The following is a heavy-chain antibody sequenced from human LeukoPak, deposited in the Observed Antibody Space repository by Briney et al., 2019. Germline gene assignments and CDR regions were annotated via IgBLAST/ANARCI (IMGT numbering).Heavy chain of an antibody. CDR1: GFTFGDYA. V-gene: IGHV3-49*03. CDR2: IRSKAYGGTT. J-gene: IGHJ5*02. D-gene: IGHD3-22*01. Sequence: GGSLRLSCTASGFTFGDYAMSWLRQAPGKGLEWVGFIRSKAYGGTTEYAASVKGRFTISRDDSKSIAYLQINSLETEDTAVYYCTRVDYYDSSGYYYGPWGQGTLVTVSS. CDR3: TRVDYYDSSGYYYGP.